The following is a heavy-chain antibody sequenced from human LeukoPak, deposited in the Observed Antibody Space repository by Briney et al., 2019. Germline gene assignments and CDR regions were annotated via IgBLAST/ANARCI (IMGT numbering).Heavy chain of an antibody. CDR3: ARHGYSYGYGPFDY. J-gene: IGHJ4*02. CDR2: IYYSGST. CDR1: GGSISSYY. D-gene: IGHD5-18*01. Sequence: SSETLSLTCTVSGGSISSYYWSWIRQTPGKGLEWIGYIYYSGSTNYNPSLKSRVTISVDTSKNQFSLKLSSVTAADTAVYYCARHGYSYGYGPFDYWGQGTLVTVSS. V-gene: IGHV4-59*08.